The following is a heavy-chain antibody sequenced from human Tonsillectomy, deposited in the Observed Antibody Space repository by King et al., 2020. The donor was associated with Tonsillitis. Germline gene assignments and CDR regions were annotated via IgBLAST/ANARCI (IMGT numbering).Heavy chain of an antibody. V-gene: IGHV1-69*01. J-gene: IGHJ6*03. CDR3: ARVYPNLGYMDV. CDR2: MIPIFGTA. D-gene: IGHD1-1*01. Sequence: VQLVQSVAEVKKPGSSVKVSCKASGGTFSSYAISWVRQDPGQGLEWMGGMIPIFGTANYAQKFQGRVTITADESTSTAYMELSSLRSEDTAVYYCARVYPNLGYMDVWGKGTTVTVSS. CDR1: GGTFSSYA.